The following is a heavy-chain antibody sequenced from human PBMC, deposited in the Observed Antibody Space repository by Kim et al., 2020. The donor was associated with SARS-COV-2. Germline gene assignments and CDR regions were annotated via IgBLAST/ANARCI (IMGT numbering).Heavy chain of an antibody. D-gene: IGHD1-20*01. V-gene: IGHV3-23*01. CDR3: AKGGEKSITTFHS. J-gene: IGHJ4*02. Sequence: YYADSVKGRFTISRENSKSTVYLQMTNLSAEDWAIYYCAKGGEKSITTFHSWGQGTLVTVSA.